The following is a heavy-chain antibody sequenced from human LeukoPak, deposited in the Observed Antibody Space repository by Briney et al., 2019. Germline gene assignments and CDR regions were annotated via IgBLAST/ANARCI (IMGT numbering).Heavy chain of an antibody. J-gene: IGHJ3*02. CDR3: ARSSGVIGAFDI. CDR1: GYTFMSHG. CDR2: ISGYSSNT. D-gene: IGHD3-10*01. Sequence: GASVKVSCKAYGYTFMSHGITWVRQAPGQGLEWMGWISGYSSNTNYAQRLQGRVTMTTDTSTSTAYMELRSLRSDDTAVYYCARSSGVIGAFDIWGQGTMVTVSS. V-gene: IGHV1-18*01.